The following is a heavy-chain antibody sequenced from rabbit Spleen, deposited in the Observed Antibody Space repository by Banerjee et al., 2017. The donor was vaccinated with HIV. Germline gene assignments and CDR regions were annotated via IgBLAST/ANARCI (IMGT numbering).Heavy chain of an antibody. V-gene: IGHV1S43*01. Sequence: QSLEESGGGLVQPEGSLTLTCKASGIDFSSGYWICWVRQAPGKGLEWIACIYTGSGSTYYASWAKGRFTITRSTSLNTVTLQLNSLTVADTATYFCARDAGRGDYIDGVFNLWGPGTLVTVS. CDR1: GIDFSSGYW. J-gene: IGHJ4*01. CDR3: ARDAGRGDYIDGVFNL. D-gene: IGHD8-1*01. CDR2: IYTGSGST.